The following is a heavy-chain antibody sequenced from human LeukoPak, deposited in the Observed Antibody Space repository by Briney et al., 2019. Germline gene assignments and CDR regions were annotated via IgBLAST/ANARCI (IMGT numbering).Heavy chain of an antibody. CDR1: VVTFRDYS. Sequence: GGSLRLSCAASVVTFRDYSMNWVRQAPGKGLEWISYVGISSGNTKYADSVKGRFTISGDSAKNSVFLQMNSLRVEDMAVYYCARDHRYAFDNWGQGTLVTVSS. V-gene: IGHV3-48*04. CDR2: VGISSGNT. J-gene: IGHJ4*02. D-gene: IGHD5-12*01. CDR3: ARDHRYAFDN.